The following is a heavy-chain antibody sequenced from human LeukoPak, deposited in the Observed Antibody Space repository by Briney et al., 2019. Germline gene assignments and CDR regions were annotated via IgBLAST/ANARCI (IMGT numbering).Heavy chain of an antibody. J-gene: IGHJ3*02. Sequence: SETLSLTCTVSGDSISSSSFYWGWTRQPPGKGLEWIGSIYYSGSTFFNPSLKSRVTISVDTSKNQFSLTLSFVTAADTAVYYCARRGVSWKELSYAFDIWGQGTMVTVSS. V-gene: IGHV4-39*01. D-gene: IGHD5-18*01. CDR3: ARRGVSWKELSYAFDI. CDR1: GDSISSSSFY. CDR2: IYYSGST.